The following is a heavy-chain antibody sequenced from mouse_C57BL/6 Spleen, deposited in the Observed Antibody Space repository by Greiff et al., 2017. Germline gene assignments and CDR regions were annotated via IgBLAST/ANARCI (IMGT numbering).Heavy chain of an antibody. CDR2: IYPRSGNI. CDR1: GYTFTSYG. D-gene: IGHD2-1*01. J-gene: IGHJ3*01. V-gene: IGHV1-81*01. Sequence: VQLQQSGAELARPGASVKLSCKASGYTFTSYGISWVKQRPGQGLVWIGEIYPRSGNIYYNEKFKGKATLTADKSSSTAYMELRSLTSEVSAIYFCATALYGNFSWFAYWGQGTLVTVSA. CDR3: ATALYGNFSWFAY.